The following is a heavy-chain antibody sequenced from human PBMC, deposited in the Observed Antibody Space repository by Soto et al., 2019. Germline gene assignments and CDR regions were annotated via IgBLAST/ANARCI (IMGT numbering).Heavy chain of an antibody. J-gene: IGHJ4*02. D-gene: IGHD3-9*01. CDR1: GGTVSSYA. CDR3: ARAPPPYYDILTGYLDY. CDR2: IIPIFGTT. V-gene: IGHV1-69*01. Sequence: QVQLVQSGAEVKKPGSSVKVSCKASGGTVSSYAIIWVRQAPGQGLEWMGGIIPIFGTTNYAQKFQGRVTITADESTSTALMELSSLRSDDTALYYCARAPPPYYDILTGYLDYWGQGTLVTVSS.